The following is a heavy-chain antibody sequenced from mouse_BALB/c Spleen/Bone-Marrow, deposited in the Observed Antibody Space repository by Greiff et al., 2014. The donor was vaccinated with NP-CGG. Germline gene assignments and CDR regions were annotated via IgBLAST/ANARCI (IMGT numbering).Heavy chain of an antibody. J-gene: IGHJ3*01. D-gene: IGHD2-1*01. CDR3: TRWNGHCEGFAY. V-gene: IGHV1S22*01. CDR1: GYTFTTYW. CDR2: IYPGSGNT. Sequence: SGSELVRPGASVKLSCKASGYTFTTYWIHWVKQRHGQGLEWIGNIYPGSGNTNYGEKFKTKGTLTVDTSSSTAYMHLSSLTSEDSAVYYCTRWNGHCEGFAYWGQGTLVTVSA.